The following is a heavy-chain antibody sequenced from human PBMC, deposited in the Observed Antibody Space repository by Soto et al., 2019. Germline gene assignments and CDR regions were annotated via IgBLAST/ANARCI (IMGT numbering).Heavy chain of an antibody. CDR2: IIPIFGTA. CDR3: ARGGDWHYYFDY. D-gene: IGHD3-9*01. CDR1: GGTFSSYA. V-gene: IGHV1-69*06. Sequence: SVKVSCKASGGTFSSYAISWVRQAPGQGLEWMGGIIPIFGTANYAQKFQGRVTITADKSTSTAYMELSSLRSEDTAVYYCARGGDWHYYFDYWGQGTLVTVSS. J-gene: IGHJ4*02.